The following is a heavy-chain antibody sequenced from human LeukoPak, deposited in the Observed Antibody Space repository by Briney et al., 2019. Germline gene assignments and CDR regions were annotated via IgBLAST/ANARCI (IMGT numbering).Heavy chain of an antibody. CDR1: GGSIRSGSYY. CDR3: ARVYTVMGATTVDHYHYYMDV. D-gene: IGHD5-18*01. Sequence: SETLSLTCTVSGGSIRSGSYYWSWIRQPAGKGLEWIGHIYTRGTTNYNPSVKSRVTVSLDTSKNQISLKLSSVTAADTAIYYCARVYTVMGATTVDHYHYYMDVWGKGTTVTFSS. CDR2: IYTRGTT. J-gene: IGHJ6*03. V-gene: IGHV4-61*09.